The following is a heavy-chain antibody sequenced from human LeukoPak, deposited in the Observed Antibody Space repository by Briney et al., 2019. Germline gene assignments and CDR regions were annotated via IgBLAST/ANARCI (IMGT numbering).Heavy chain of an antibody. D-gene: IGHD3-3*01. CDR3: ARVMYYDFWSGYSSYDAFDI. V-gene: IGHV1-69*13. J-gene: IGHJ3*02. CDR2: IIPIFGTA. Sequence: ASVNVSCKASGGTFSSYAISWVRQAPGQGLEWMGGIIPIFGTANYAQKFQGRVTITADESTSTAYMELSSLRSEDTAVYYCARVMYYDFWSGYSSYDAFDIWGQGTMVTVSS. CDR1: GGTFSSYA.